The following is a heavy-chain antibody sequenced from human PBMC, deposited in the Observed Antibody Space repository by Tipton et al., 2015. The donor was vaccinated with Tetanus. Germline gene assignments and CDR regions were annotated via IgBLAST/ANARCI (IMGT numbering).Heavy chain of an antibody. D-gene: IGHD5-12*01. Sequence: SLRLPRVTSGFTLTNYAMSWVRQAPGKGLEWVSVLYADVDVAYYADSVRGRFIISRDKSENTLYLQMNSLRAEDTATYYCAKDSRHTGYDADLWGQGTLVAVSS. CDR2: LYADVDVA. CDR3: AKDSRHTGYDADL. CDR1: GFTLTNYA. V-gene: IGHV3-23*03. J-gene: IGHJ5*02.